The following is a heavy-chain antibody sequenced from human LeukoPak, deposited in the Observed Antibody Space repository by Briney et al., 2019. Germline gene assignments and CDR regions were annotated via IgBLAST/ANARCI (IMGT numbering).Heavy chain of an antibody. CDR1: GGTFSSYA. V-gene: IGHV1-69*05. CDR3: AREGSDIVVVVAAPTMVWFDP. CDR2: IIPIFGTA. D-gene: IGHD2-15*01. J-gene: IGHJ5*02. Sequence: SVKVSCKASGGTFSSYAISWVRQAPGQGLEWMGGIIPIFGTANYAQKFQGRVTITTDESTSTAYMELSSLRSEDTAVYYCAREGSDIVVVVAAPTMVWFDPWGQGTLVTVSS.